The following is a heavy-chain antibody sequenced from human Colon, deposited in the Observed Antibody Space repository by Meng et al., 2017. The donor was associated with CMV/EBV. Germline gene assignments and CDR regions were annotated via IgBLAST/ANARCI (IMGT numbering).Heavy chain of an antibody. V-gene: IGHV3-11*01. J-gene: IGHJ6*02. CDR2: ISSSATSI. CDR1: GFTFSDYY. CDR3: ARGNTGGDYYFYGLDV. Sequence: GESLKISCAASGFTFSDYYIMWIRQTPGKGLEWVSYISSSATSIYYLESVKGRFTISRDNAKNAVYLQMNSLRAEDTAVYYCARGNTGGDYYFYGLDVWGQGTTVTVSS. D-gene: IGHD1-14*01.